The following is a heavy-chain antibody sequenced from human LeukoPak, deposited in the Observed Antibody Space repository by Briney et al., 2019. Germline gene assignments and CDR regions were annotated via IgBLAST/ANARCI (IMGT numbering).Heavy chain of an antibody. J-gene: IGHJ4*02. CDR2: IYHSGSS. V-gene: IGHV4-4*02. CDR3: ARAPYCSGGSCYWRFDY. Sequence: SETLSLTCAVSGGSISSSNWRSWVRQPPGKGLEWIGEIYHSGSSNDNPSLKSRVTISVDKSKNQFSLKLSSVTAADTAVYYCARAPYCSGGSCYWRFDYWGQGTLVTVSS. D-gene: IGHD2-15*01. CDR1: GGSISSSNW.